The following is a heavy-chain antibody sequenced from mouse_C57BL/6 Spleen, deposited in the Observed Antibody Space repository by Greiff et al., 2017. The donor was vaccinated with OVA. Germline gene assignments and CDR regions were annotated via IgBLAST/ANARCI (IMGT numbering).Heavy chain of an antibody. Sequence: EVMLVESGGGLVKPGGSLKLSCAASGFTFSDYGMHWVRQAPEKGLEWVAYISSGSSTIYYADTVKGRFTISRDNAKNTLFLQMTSLRSEDTAMYYCPRDYYYGSNYAMDYWGQGTSVTVSS. V-gene: IGHV5-17*01. CDR1: GFTFSDYG. CDR3: PRDYYYGSNYAMDY. CDR2: ISSGSSTI. J-gene: IGHJ4*01. D-gene: IGHD1-1*01.